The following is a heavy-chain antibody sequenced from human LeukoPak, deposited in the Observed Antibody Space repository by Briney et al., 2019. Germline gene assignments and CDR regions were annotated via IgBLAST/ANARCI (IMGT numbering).Heavy chain of an antibody. Sequence: GGSLRLSCAASGLTFSTYDMSWVRQAPGKGLEWVSRISDSGGSPYYADSVKGRFTISRDNAKNTVYLQMNSLKAEDTAVYYCAREYIYGPDWFDPWGQGTLVTVSS. D-gene: IGHD5-18*01. CDR3: AREYIYGPDWFDP. V-gene: IGHV3-23*01. J-gene: IGHJ5*02. CDR2: ISDSGGSP. CDR1: GLTFSTYD.